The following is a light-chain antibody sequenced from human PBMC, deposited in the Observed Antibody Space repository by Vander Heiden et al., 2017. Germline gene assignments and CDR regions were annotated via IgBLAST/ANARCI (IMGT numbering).Light chain of an antibody. CDR2: DAS. CDR1: HSVGNK. Sequence: EIAMPPSPASLSVSPGDRATLSCRASHSVGNKLAGYRQKPGQAPSRLIFDASSRATGVPVRFRASGSGTEFTLTISSIQSEDIASYYCQQYNNWPYTFGQGTKLEI. J-gene: IGKJ2*01. V-gene: IGKV3-15*01. CDR3: QQYNNWPYT.